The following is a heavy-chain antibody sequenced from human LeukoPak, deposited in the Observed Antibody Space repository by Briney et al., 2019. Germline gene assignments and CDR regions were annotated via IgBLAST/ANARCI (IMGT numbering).Heavy chain of an antibody. CDR1: KFTFSHYG. Sequence: PGGSLRLSCTASKFTFSHYGMQWVRQAPGKGLEWVAVISSDGSIKVYADSVKGRFTLSRDNSINTVDLQMNSLRAEDTAVYYCASPGLLGNGMDVWGQGTTVTVSS. D-gene: IGHD3-10*01. J-gene: IGHJ6*02. CDR2: ISSDGSIK. CDR3: ASPGLLGNGMDV. V-gene: IGHV3-30*03.